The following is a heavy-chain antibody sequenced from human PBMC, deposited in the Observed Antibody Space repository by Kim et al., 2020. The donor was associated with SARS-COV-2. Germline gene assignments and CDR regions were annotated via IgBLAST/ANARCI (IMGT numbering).Heavy chain of an antibody. CDR3: ARDRHYYDSSGYPDY. V-gene: IGHV1-69*04. D-gene: IGHD3-22*01. Sequence: QKFQGRVTITADKSTVTAYMELSSLRSEDTAVYYCARDRHYYDSSGYPDYWGQGTLVTVSS. J-gene: IGHJ4*02.